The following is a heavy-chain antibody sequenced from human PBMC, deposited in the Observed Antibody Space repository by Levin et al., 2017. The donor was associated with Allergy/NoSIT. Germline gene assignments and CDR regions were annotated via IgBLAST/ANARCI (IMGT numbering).Heavy chain of an antibody. CDR3: ARVVYSGSSYYFDY. CDR2: INWNGGST. V-gene: IGHV3-20*01. D-gene: IGHD1-26*01. Sequence: GESLKISCAASGFIFDNYGMSWVRQAPGKGLEWVSGINWNGGSTGYADSVKGRFTISRDNAKNSLYLQMNSLGAEDTALYHCARVVYSGSSYYFDYWGQGRLVTVSS. CDR1: GFIFDNYG. J-gene: IGHJ4*02.